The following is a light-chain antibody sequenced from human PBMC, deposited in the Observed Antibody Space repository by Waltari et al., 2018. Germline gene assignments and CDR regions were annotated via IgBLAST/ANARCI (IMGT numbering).Light chain of an antibody. Sequence: EIVLPPSPDTLSLSPGERATPSCRASQSIGKYLVWYQQRPGQAPRLLIYGASTRASGIPDRFSGSGYGTDFSLTISRLEPEDFAVYHCQKYDRLPVTFGQGTKVEIK. J-gene: IGKJ1*01. CDR2: GAS. CDR1: QSIGKY. CDR3: QKYDRLPVT. V-gene: IGKV3-20*01.